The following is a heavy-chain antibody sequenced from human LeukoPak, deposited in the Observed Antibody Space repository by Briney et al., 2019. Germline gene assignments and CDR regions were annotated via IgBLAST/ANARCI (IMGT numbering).Heavy chain of an antibody. D-gene: IGHD3-10*01. CDR3: ARTRITMVRGVTGSFDY. Sequence: SETLSLTCAVYGGSFSGYYWSWIRQPPGKGLEWIGEINHSGSTNYNPSLKSRVTISVDTFKNQFSLKLSSVTAADTAVYYCARTRITMVRGVTGSFDYWGQGTLVTVSS. CDR1: GGSFSGYY. V-gene: IGHV4-34*01. J-gene: IGHJ4*02. CDR2: INHSGST.